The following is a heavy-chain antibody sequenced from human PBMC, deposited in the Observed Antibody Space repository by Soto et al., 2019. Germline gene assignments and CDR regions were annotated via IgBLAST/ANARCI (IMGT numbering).Heavy chain of an antibody. J-gene: IGHJ6*02. V-gene: IGHV4-34*01. D-gene: IGHD2-21*02. CDR1: GGSFSGYC. CDR3: ARADRTLVTSYSLDV. Sequence: KTSETRSLTCAVYGGSFSGYCWTWIRQPPGKGLEWIGEINHSGTINFNPSLKSRLTISLDTSKKHFSLKLSSVTDADTAAYYCARADRTLVTSYSLDVWGQGTTVTVSS. CDR2: INHSGTI.